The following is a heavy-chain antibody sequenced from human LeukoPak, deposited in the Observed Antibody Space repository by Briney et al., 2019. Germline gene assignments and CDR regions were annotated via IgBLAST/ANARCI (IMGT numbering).Heavy chain of an antibody. J-gene: IGHJ4*02. V-gene: IGHV4-59*01. CDR1: GGSISSYY. CDR2: IYYSGST. Sequence: SETLSLTCTVSGGSISSYYWSWIRQTPGKGLEWIGYIYYSGSTNYNPSLKSRVTISVDTSKNQFSLKLSSVIAADTAVYYCARDLTPIVGATYFDYWGQGTLVTVSS. CDR3: ARDLTPIVGATYFDY. D-gene: IGHD1-26*01.